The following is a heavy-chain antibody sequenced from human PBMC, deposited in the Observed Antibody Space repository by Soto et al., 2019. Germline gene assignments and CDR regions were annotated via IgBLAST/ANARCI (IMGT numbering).Heavy chain of an antibody. V-gene: IGHV1-3*01. CDR3: AITGISNYDFWSGYYNSWKVGWFDP. CDR1: GYTFTSYA. Sequence: ASVKVSCKASGYTFTSYAMHWVRQAPGQRLEWMGWINAGNGNTKYSKKFQGRVTITRDTSASTAYMGLSSLRSEDTAVYYCAITGISNYDFWSGYYNSWKVGWFDPWGQGTLVTVSS. D-gene: IGHD3-3*01. CDR2: INAGNGNT. J-gene: IGHJ5*02.